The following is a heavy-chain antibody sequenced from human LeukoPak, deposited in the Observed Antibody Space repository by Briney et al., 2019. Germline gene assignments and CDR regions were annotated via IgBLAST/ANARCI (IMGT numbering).Heavy chain of an antibody. V-gene: IGHV3-74*01. CDR2: INSDGSST. Sequence: GGSLRLSCAASGFTFSSYWMHWVRQAPGKGLVWVSRINSDGSSTSYADSVKGRFTISRDNAKNTLYLQMNSLRAEDTAVYYCARGLHYCDGEPPAGYWGQGTLVTVSS. J-gene: IGHJ4*02. CDR3: ARGLHYCDGEPPAGY. D-gene: IGHD4-17*01. CDR1: GFTFSSYW.